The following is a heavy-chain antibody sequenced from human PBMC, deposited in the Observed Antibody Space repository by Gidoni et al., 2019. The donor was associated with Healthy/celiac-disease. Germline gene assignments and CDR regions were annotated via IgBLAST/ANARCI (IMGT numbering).Heavy chain of an antibody. CDR1: GSTSSTHS. D-gene: IGHD3-22*01. Sequence: VQLVESGVVLVKPGGSLTLYCSALGSTSSTHSLNWVRQAPGKGLEWVSSISSSSSYIYYADSVKGRFTISRDNAKNSLYLQMNSLRAEETAVYYCARGPYYYDSSGYYEVDYWGQGTLVTVSS. CDR3: ARGPYYYDSSGYYEVDY. CDR2: ISSSSSYI. V-gene: IGHV3-21*01. J-gene: IGHJ4*02.